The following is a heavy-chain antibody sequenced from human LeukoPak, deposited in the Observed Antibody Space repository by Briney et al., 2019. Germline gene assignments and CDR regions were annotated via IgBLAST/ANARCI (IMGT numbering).Heavy chain of an antibody. CDR2: IKQDGSEK. J-gene: IGHJ4*02. D-gene: IGHD3-3*01. CDR3: ARLITIFGVAHYFDY. V-gene: IGHV3-7*01. Sequence: GGSLRLSCAASGFTFSSYWMSWVRQAPGKGLEWVANIKQDGSEKYYVDSVKGRFTISRDNAKNSLYLQMNSLRAEDTAVYYCARLITIFGVAHYFDYWGQGTLVTVSS. CDR1: GFTFSSYW.